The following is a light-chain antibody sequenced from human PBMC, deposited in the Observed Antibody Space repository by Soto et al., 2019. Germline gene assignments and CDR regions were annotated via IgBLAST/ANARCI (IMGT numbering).Light chain of an antibody. V-gene: IGKV3-15*01. J-gene: IGKJ4*01. CDR1: QSINNN. Sequence: EIVMTQSPATLSVSPGERATLSCRASQSINNNLAWYQQKPGQGPRLLIYGASSRATGIAARFSSSGSGTGFTLTISSLQSEDFAIYYCQQYNNWPLTFGGGTKVEIK. CDR2: GAS. CDR3: QQYNNWPLT.